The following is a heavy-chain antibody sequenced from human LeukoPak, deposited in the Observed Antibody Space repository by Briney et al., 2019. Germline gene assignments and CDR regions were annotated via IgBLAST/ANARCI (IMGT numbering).Heavy chain of an antibody. J-gene: IGHJ4*02. CDR1: GFTFDDYG. D-gene: IGHD3-10*01. CDR2: LHSNGGNI. CDR3: ARDRYYGSGSYSKAFDY. Sequence: GSLRLSCAASGFTFDDYGMSWVRQAPGKGLEWVSGLHSNGGNIGYVDSVKGRFTVSRDNAKKSLFLQMNSLRAEDTAFYYCARDRYYGSGSYSKAFDYWGQGTLVTVSS. V-gene: IGHV3-20*04.